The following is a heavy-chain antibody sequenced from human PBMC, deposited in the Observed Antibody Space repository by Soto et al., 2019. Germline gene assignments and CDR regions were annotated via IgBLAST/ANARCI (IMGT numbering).Heavy chain of an antibody. D-gene: IGHD3-22*01. CDR2: IIPIFGTA. J-gene: IGHJ4*02. CDR3: AARTRRFYYDSSGYVY. CDR1: GGTFSSYA. Sequence: SVKVSCKASGGTFSSYAISWVRQAPGQGLEWMGGIIPIFGTANYAQKFQGRVTITADESTSTAYMELSSLRSEDTAVYYCAARTRRFYYDSSGYVYWGQGTLVTVSS. V-gene: IGHV1-69*13.